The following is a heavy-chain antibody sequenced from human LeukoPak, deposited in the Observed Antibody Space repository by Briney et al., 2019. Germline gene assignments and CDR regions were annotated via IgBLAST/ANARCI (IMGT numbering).Heavy chain of an antibody. V-gene: IGHV3-74*01. CDR2: INSDGSST. J-gene: IGHJ4*02. CDR1: GYIFSSYW. D-gene: IGHD6-6*01. CDR3: ARGGSSSADC. Sequence: GGSLRLSCAASGYIFSSYWMHWVRQAPGKGLVWVSRINSDGSSTSYAGSVKGRLTISRDNAKNTLYLQMNSLRVEDTAVYYCARGGSSSADCWGQGTLVTVSS.